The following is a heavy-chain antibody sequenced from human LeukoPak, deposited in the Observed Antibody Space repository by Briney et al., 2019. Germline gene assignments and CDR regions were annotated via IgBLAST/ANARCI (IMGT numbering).Heavy chain of an antibody. V-gene: IGHV3-43*02. J-gene: IGHJ6*02. CDR2: ISGDGVTT. D-gene: IGHD4-11*01. CDR1: GFTFDDYA. Sequence: GGSLRLSCAASGFTFDDYAMHWVRHAPGKGLEWVTLISGDGVTTYYTDSVRGRFSISRDNSKNSLYLQMNSLRTEDSALYYCVKAATVTYYGMDVWGQGATVTVSS. CDR3: VKAATVTYYGMDV.